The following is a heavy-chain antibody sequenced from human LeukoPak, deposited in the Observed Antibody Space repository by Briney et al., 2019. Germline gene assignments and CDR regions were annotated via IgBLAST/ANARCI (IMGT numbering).Heavy chain of an antibody. J-gene: IGHJ4*02. V-gene: IGHV1-69*13. CDR3: ASKRGYSYGLDY. CDR1: EDTFTRHY. Sequence: ASVKVSCKASEDTFTRHYMHWVRQAPGQGLEWMGGIIPIFGTANYAQRFQGRVTITADESTSTGYMELSSLRSEDTAVYYCASKRGYSYGLDYWGQGTLVTVSS. CDR2: IIPIFGTA. D-gene: IGHD5-18*01.